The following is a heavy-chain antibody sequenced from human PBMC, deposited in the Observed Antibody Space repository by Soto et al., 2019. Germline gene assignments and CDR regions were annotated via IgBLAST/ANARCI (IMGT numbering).Heavy chain of an antibody. CDR1: GFTFSSYA. CDR3: AKDTSPYGSGYDFDY. J-gene: IGHJ4*02. D-gene: IGHD6-19*01. Sequence: EVQLLESGGGLVQPGGSLRLSCAASGFTFSSYAMSWVRQAPGKGLEWVSAISGSGGSTYYADSVKGRFTISRDNSKNTPYLQMNSLRAEDTAVYYCAKDTSPYGSGYDFDYWGQGTLVTVSS. CDR2: ISGSGGST. V-gene: IGHV3-23*01.